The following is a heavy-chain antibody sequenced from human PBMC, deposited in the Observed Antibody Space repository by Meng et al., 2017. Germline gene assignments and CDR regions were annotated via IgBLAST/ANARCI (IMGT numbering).Heavy chain of an antibody. CDR1: GGTLCSCA. J-gene: IGHJ5*02. CDR3: ARDKRPSSSWYGNWIDP. Sequence: QVQLVHDGRGWKKSGPSVKVSCTASGGTLCSCAISWVRQAHGQGQGWVGGIIPIFGTANYEQKFQGRVTITADKSTSTAYMELSSLRSEDTAVYYCARDKRPSSSWYGNWIDPWGQGTLVTVSS. CDR2: IIPIFGTA. D-gene: IGHD6-13*01. V-gene: IGHV1-69*06.